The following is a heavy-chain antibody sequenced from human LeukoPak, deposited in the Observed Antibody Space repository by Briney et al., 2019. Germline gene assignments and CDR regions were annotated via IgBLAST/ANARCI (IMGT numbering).Heavy chain of an antibody. CDR2: IKQHGSDK. D-gene: IGHD1-7*01. J-gene: IGHJ4*02. V-gene: IGHV3-7*01. CDR3: ARERTSLFDY. CDR1: GFTFSNYW. Sequence: PGGSLRLSCAASGFTFSNYWMSWVRQSPGKGLEWVANIKQHGSDKYYMDSVKGRFTISRDSAKNSLYLQMISLRAEDTAVYYCARERTSLFDYWGQGTLVTVSS.